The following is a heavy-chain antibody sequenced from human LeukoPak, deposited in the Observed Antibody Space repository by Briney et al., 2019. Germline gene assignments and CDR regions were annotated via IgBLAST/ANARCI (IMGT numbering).Heavy chain of an antibody. Sequence: SVKVSCKASGGTFSSYAISWVRQAPGQGLEWMGGIIPIFGTANYAQKFQGRVTITADESTSTAYMELSSLRSEDTAVYYCASSQGSTENTYYYDSSGYYVLWGQGTLVTVSS. CDR2: IIPIFGTA. J-gene: IGHJ4*02. V-gene: IGHV1-69*13. CDR3: ASSQGSTENTYYYDSSGYYVL. D-gene: IGHD3-22*01. CDR1: GGTFSSYA.